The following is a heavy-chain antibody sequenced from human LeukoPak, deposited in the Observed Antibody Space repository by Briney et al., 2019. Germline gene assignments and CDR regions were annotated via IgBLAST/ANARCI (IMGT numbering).Heavy chain of an antibody. CDR3: ARHYYDRSDCYSFDY. D-gene: IGHD3-22*01. Sequence: PSETLSLTCTVSGGSISGYYWSWIRQPPGKGLEWIGYIYSSGSTNYNPSLKSRVTISSDTSENQFSLKLSSVTAADTAVYYCARHYYDRSDCYSFDYWGQGTLVTVSS. CDR1: GGSISGYY. V-gene: IGHV4-59*08. J-gene: IGHJ4*02. CDR2: IYSSGST.